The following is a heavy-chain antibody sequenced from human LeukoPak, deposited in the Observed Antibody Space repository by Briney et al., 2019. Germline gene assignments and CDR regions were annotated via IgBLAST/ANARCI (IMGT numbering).Heavy chain of an antibody. CDR1: GFTFTSYS. CDR3: ARGGRGTIIMIVVAALDY. Sequence: GGSLRLSCAASGFTFTSYSMNWVRQAPGKGLEWVSSISSSGNYIYYADSLKGRFTISRDNAKNSLYPQMNSLRAEDTAVYYCARGGRGTIIMIVVAALDYWGQGTLVTVSS. D-gene: IGHD3-22*01. CDR2: ISSSGNYI. J-gene: IGHJ4*02. V-gene: IGHV3-21*01.